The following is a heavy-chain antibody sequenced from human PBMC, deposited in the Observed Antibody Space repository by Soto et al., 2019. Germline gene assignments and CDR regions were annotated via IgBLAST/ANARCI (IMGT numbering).Heavy chain of an antibody. CDR1: GFTFSSYG. Sequence: QVQLVESGGGVVQPGRSLRLSCAASGFTFSSYGMHWVRQAPGKGLEWVAVIWYDGSNKYYADSVKGRFTISRDNSKNLLYLQMTSLRAEDTAVYYCARDGITMVRGKIYGMDVWGQGTTVTVSS. J-gene: IGHJ6*02. CDR2: IWYDGSNK. D-gene: IGHD3-10*01. V-gene: IGHV3-33*01. CDR3: ARDGITMVRGKIYGMDV.